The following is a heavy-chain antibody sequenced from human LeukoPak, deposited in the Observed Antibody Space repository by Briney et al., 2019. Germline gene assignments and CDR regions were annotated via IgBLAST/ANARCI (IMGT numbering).Heavy chain of an antibody. V-gene: IGHV3-74*01. D-gene: IGHD4-17*01. CDR2: INSDGSSI. J-gene: IGHJ4*02. Sequence: GSLRLSCAASGFTFGNYWMHWVRQAPGKGLVWVSRINSDGSSIDYADSVKGRFTISRDNAKNTLYLQMNSLRAEDTAVYYRERVAYGDLGCWGQGTLVTVSS. CDR1: GFTFGNYW. CDR3: ERVAYGDLGC.